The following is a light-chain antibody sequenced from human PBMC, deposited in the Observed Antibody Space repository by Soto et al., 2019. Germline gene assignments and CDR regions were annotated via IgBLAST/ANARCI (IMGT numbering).Light chain of an antibody. V-gene: IGKV3-15*01. J-gene: IGKJ1*01. CDR2: DAS. CDR3: QQFHYWWT. CDR1: QNIDNK. Sequence: EIVMTQSPATLSVSPGERATLSCRASQNIDNKLVWYQQKPGQVPRLLIYDASTRATGIPARFSGSGSGTEFILTISSLQSEDFAFYYCQQFHYWWTFGQGTKVDIK.